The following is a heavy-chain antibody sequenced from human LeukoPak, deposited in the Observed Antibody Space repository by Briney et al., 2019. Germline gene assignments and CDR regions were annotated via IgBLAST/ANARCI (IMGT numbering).Heavy chain of an antibody. D-gene: IGHD2-15*01. J-gene: IGHJ4*02. CDR2: ISYDGSNK. CDR1: GFTFSSYA. V-gene: IGHV3-30*04. CDR3: ARDTYCSGGSCYSLAVDY. Sequence: GGSLRLSCAASGFTFSSYAMHWVRQAPGKGLEWVAVISYDGSNKYYADSVKGRFTISRDNSKNTLYLQMNSLRAEDTAVYCCARDTYCSGGSCYSLAVDYWGQGTLVTVSS.